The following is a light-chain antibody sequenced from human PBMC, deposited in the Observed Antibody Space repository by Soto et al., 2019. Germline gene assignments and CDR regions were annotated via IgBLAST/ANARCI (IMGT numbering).Light chain of an antibody. CDR1: QNINSY. CDR3: QQYQRYPPS. J-gene: IGKJ4*01. V-gene: IGKV1-16*01. Sequence: DIQMTQSPSSLSASVGDRVTIICRASQNINSYLAWFQQKPGKAPESLIYDATSLQSGVPSRFSGSGSGIDFSLTISSLQSEDIATYYCQQYQRYPPSFGGGTKLEIK. CDR2: DAT.